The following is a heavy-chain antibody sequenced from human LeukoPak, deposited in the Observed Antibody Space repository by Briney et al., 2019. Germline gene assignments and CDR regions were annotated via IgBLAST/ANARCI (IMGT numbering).Heavy chain of an antibody. V-gene: IGHV3-23*01. Sequence: GGSLRLSCAASGFTFSSYAMSWVRQAPGKGLEWVSAISGSGDSTYYRDSVKGRFTISRDNSKNTLYLQMNSLRAEDTAVYYCAKTRPLDSSSWSHGDYWGQGTLVTVSS. D-gene: IGHD6-13*01. J-gene: IGHJ4*02. CDR3: AKTRPLDSSSWSHGDY. CDR1: GFTFSSYA. CDR2: ISGSGDST.